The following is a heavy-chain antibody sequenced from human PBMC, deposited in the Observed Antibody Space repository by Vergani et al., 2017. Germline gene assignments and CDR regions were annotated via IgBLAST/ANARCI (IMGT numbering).Heavy chain of an antibody. CDR1: GGSFTSYH. D-gene: IGHD4-11*01. V-gene: IGHV4-34*01. Sequence: QVQLQQWGGGLLKPSETLSLTCVVNGGSFTSYHWTWIRQSPGAGLEWVGDIDHTGRPDYNPSLKSRLTMSVDKSRNQFSLTLNSVTATDTAIYFCARVNTETNGHLYDYYYIEDWGQGTAVTVS. CDR3: ARVNTETNGHLYDYYYIED. CDR2: IDHTGRP. J-gene: IGHJ6*03.